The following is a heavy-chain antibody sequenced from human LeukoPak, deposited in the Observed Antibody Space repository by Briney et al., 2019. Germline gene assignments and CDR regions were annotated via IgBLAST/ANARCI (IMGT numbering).Heavy chain of an antibody. D-gene: IGHD2-15*01. CDR2: INHSGST. J-gene: IGHJ3*02. CDR1: GGSFSGYY. V-gene: IGHV4-34*01. Sequence: RSSETLSLTCAVYGGSFSGYYWSWIRQPPGKGLEWIGEINHSGSTNYNPSLKSRVTISVDTSKNQFSLKLSSVTAADTAVYYCARGTPLPDAFDIWGQGTMVTVSS. CDR3: ARGTPLPDAFDI.